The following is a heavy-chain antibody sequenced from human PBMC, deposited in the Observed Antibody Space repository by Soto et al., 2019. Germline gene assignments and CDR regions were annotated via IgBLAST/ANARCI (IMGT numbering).Heavy chain of an antibody. D-gene: IGHD6-13*01. CDR1: GGSFSGYY. CDR2: INHSGST. Sequence: LSITCAVYGGSFSGYYWSWIRQPPGKGLEWIGEINHSGSTNYNPSLKSRVTLSVDTSKNQFSLKLSSVTAADTAVYYCARGRGSSWYYYYGIDVWGQGT. CDR3: ARGRGSSWYYYYGIDV. V-gene: IGHV4-34*01. J-gene: IGHJ6*02.